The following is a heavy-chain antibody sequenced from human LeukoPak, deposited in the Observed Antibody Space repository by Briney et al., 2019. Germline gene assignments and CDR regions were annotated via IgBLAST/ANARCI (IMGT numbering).Heavy chain of an antibody. CDR3: ARRTATTVHQTSGVYYYYMDV. D-gene: IGHD4-17*01. Sequence: SETLPLTCTVSGGSISSYYWSGIRQPPGKGLEGIGYIYNRGSTNYNPSLKRRVTISVDTSKNQFSLKLSSVTAADTAVYYCARRTATTVHQTSGVYYYYMDVWGKGTTVTVSS. V-gene: IGHV4-4*09. J-gene: IGHJ6*03. CDR2: IYNRGST. CDR1: GGSISSYY.